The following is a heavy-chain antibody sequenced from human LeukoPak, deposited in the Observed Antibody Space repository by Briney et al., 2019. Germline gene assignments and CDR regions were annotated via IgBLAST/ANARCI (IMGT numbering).Heavy chain of an antibody. Sequence: SETLSLTCTVSGASISSSYWSWIRQPAGKGLEWIGRIYPSGTTNYNPFFASRVTISLDKSKNLFTLTLTSVTAADTAMYYCARDPPRKNIVTSYY. V-gene: IGHV4-4*07. CDR3: ARDPPRKNIVTSYY. CDR1: GASISSSY. J-gene: IGHJ6*03. CDR2: IYPSGTT. D-gene: IGHD3-16*02.